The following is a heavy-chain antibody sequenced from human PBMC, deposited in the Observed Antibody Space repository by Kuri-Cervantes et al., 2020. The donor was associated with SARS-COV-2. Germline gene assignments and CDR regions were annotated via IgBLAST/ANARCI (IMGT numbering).Heavy chain of an antibody. CDR1: GFTFSSYA. CDR3: AKDLDCGGDCYPGFDY. J-gene: IGHJ4*02. CDR2: ISGSGGST. D-gene: IGHD2-21*01. Sequence: GESLKISCPASGFTFSSYAMHWVRQAPGKGLEWVSAISGSGGSTYYADSVKGRFTISRDNSKNTLYLQMNSLRAEDTAVYYCAKDLDCGGDCYPGFDYWGQGTLVTVSS. V-gene: IGHV3-23*01.